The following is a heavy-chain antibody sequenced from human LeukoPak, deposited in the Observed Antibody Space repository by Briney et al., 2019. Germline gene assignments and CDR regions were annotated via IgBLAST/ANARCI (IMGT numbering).Heavy chain of an antibody. CDR2: ISGSGGST. V-gene: IGHV3-23*01. CDR3: AKSDDYSSYYRYYYYGMDV. Sequence: AGGSLKLSCAASGFTFSSYAMSWVRQAPGKGLEWVSAISGSGGSTYYADSVKGRFTISRDNSKNTLYLQMNSLRAEDTAVYYCAKSDDYSSYYRYYYYGMDVWGQGTTVTVSS. D-gene: IGHD4-4*01. J-gene: IGHJ6*02. CDR1: GFTFSSYA.